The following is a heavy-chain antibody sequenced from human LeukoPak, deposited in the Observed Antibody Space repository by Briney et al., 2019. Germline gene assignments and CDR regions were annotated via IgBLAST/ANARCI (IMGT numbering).Heavy chain of an antibody. D-gene: IGHD4/OR15-4a*01. J-gene: IGHJ4*02. CDR3: ARRAGAYSHPYDY. CDR1: GFTFSNYA. V-gene: IGHV3-23*01. Sequence: PGGSLRLSCAASGFTFSNYAMSWVRQAPGKGLEWVSGISGSGGSTYYADSVKGRFTISRDNSKNTLYLQMNSLRVEDTAVYYCARRAGAYSHPYDYWGQGTLVTVSS. CDR2: ISGSGGST.